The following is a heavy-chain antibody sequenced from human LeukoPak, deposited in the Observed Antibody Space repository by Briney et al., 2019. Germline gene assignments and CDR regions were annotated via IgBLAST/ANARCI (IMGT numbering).Heavy chain of an antibody. CDR2: IYYSGST. Sequence: SETLSLTCTVSGDSISSYYWSWIRQPPGKGLEWIGCIYYSGSTNYNPSLKSRVTISVDTSKKQFSLKLSSVTAADTAVYYCARHSANFEYWGQGTLVTVA. V-gene: IGHV4-59*08. CDR3: ARHSANFEY. CDR1: GDSISSYY. D-gene: IGHD6-25*01. J-gene: IGHJ4*02.